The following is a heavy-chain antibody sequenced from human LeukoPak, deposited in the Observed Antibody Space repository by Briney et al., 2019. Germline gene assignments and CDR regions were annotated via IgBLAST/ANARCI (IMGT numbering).Heavy chain of an antibody. D-gene: IGHD1-26*01. CDR2: ISSSDSTI. V-gene: IGHV3-11*04. CDR3: ARDRTVGVTPYFDY. Sequence: KTGGSLRLSCAASGFTFSDYYMSWIRQAPGKGLEWVSYISSSDSTIYYADSVKGRFTISRDNAKNSLFLQMNSLRAEDTAVYYCARDRTVGVTPYFDYWGQGTLVTVSS. J-gene: IGHJ4*02. CDR1: GFTFSDYY.